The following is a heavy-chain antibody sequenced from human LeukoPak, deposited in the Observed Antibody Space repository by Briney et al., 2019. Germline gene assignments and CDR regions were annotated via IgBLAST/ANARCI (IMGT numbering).Heavy chain of an antibody. CDR3: ARRLGATQPYFDF. J-gene: IGHJ4*02. V-gene: IGHV5-51*01. CDR2: IYPGDSDT. CDR1: GYSFTNYW. Sequence: GESLKISCKGSGYSFTNYWIGWVRQMPGKGLEWMAIIYPGDSDTRYSPSFQGQVTISVDKSISTAYLQWSGLKASDTAMYYCARRLGATQPYFDFWGQGALVTVSS. D-gene: IGHD1-26*01.